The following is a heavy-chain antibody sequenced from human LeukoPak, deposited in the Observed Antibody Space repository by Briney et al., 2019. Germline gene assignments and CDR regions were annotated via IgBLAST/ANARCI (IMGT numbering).Heavy chain of an antibody. Sequence: GESLKISRKGSGYSFPTYWIGWVRQMPGKGLEWMGIIYPSNSDTRYSPSFRGQVTISADTSITTAYLQWSSLKASDTAMYYCARRGAAFDYWGQGTLVTVSS. CDR1: GYSFPTYW. CDR3: ARRGAAFDY. CDR2: IYPSNSDT. V-gene: IGHV5-51*01. J-gene: IGHJ4*02. D-gene: IGHD4/OR15-4a*01.